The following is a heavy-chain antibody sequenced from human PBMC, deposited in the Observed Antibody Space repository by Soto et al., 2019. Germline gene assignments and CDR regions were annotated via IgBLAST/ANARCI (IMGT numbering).Heavy chain of an antibody. D-gene: IGHD6-25*01. CDR2: IYSGGST. V-gene: IGHV3-66*01. CDR1: GFTFSSNY. J-gene: IGHJ4*02. CDR3: ARDGIAARFDY. Sequence: GGSLRLSCAASGFTFSSNYMGWVRRAPGKGLEWVSVIYSGGSTYYADSVKGRFTISRDNSKNTLYLQMNSLRAEDTAVYYCARDGIAARFDYWGQGTLVTVSS.